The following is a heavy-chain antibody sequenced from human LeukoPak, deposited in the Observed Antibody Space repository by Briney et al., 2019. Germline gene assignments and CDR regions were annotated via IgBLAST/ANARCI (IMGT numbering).Heavy chain of an antibody. Sequence: GGSLRLSCAASGFTVSSNYMSWVRQAPGKGLEWVSVIYSGGSRYYADSVKGRFTISRYNSKNTLYLQMNSLRAEDTAVYYCASSPGGTAMESFDESDYWGQGTLVTVSS. D-gene: IGHD5-18*01. J-gene: IGHJ4*02. CDR3: ASSPGGTAMESFDESDY. CDR2: IYSGGSR. V-gene: IGHV3-66*01. CDR1: GFTVSSNY.